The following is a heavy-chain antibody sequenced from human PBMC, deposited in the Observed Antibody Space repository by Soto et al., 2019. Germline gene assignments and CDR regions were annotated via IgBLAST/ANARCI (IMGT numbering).Heavy chain of an antibody. V-gene: IGHV4-59*01. J-gene: IGHJ4*02. D-gene: IGHD2-21*02. CDR3: AREAGGNSVFLEPYFDY. CDR1: GGSISSYY. CDR2: IYYSGST. Sequence: KSSETLSLTCTVSGGSISSYYWSWIRQPPGKGLEWIGYIYYSGSTNYNPSLKSRVTISVDTPKNQSSLKLSSVTAADTAVYYCAREAGGNSVFLEPYFDYWGQGTLVTVSS.